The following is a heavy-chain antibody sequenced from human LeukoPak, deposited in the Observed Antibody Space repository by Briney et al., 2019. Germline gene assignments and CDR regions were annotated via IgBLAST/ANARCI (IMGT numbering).Heavy chain of an antibody. CDR2: IIPIFGTA. CDR3: ATEACCSPGNWFDP. J-gene: IGHJ5*02. Sequence: GASVKVSCKASGGTFISYAISWVRQAPGQGLEWMGGIIPIFGTANYAQKFQGRVTITADESTSTAYMELSSLRSEDTAVYYCATEACCSPGNWFDPWGQGTLVTVSS. D-gene: IGHD2-15*01. V-gene: IGHV1-69*13. CDR1: GGTFISYA.